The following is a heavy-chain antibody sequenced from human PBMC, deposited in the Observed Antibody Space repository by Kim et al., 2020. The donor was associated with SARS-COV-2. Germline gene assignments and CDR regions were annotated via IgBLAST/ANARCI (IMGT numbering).Heavy chain of an antibody. J-gene: IGHJ6*02. D-gene: IGHD3-10*01. CDR3: ARPAPEDGGGMDV. V-gene: IGHV1-8*01. Sequence: GYAQKFKGRVTMTRNTSISTAYMELSSLRSEDTAVYYCARPAPEDGGGMDVWGQGTTVTVSS.